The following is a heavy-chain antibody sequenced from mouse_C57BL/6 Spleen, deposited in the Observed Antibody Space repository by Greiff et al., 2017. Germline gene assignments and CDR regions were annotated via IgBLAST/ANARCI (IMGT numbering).Heavy chain of an antibody. CDR1: GYTFTSYG. CDR3: ARHYGSSPYYYAMDY. D-gene: IGHD1-1*01. J-gene: IGHJ4*01. V-gene: IGHV1-81*01. Sequence: QVQLKESGAELARPGASVKLSCKASGYTFTSYGISWVKQRTGQGLEWIGEIYPRSGNTYYNEKFKGKATLTADKSSSTAYMELRSLTSEDSAVYFCARHYGSSPYYYAMDYWGQGTSVTVSS. CDR2: IYPRSGNT.